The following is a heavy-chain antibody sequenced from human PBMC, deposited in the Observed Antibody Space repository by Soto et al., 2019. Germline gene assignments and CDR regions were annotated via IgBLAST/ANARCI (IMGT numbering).Heavy chain of an antibody. Sequence: SETLSLTCTVSGGSISSSSYYWGWIRQPPGKGLEWIGSIYYSGSTYYNPSLKSRVTISVDTSKNQFSLKLSSVTAADTAVYYCARLFHYYGSGSYYSDYYYGMDVWGQGTTVTVSS. CDR1: GGSISSSSYY. J-gene: IGHJ6*02. V-gene: IGHV4-39*01. CDR3: ARLFHYYGSGSYYSDYYYGMDV. D-gene: IGHD3-10*01. CDR2: IYYSGST.